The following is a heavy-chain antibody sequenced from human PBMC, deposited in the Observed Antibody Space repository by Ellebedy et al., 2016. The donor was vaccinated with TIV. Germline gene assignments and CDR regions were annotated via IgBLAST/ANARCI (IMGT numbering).Heavy chain of an antibody. CDR1: GFTFSNYA. CDR2: ISYDGSNK. Sequence: GGSLRLSCAASGFTFSNYAMHWVRQAPGKGLEWVAVISYDGSNKYYADSVKGRFTVSRDNSKITLYLQMNSLTAEDTAVYYCARADCSTTSCQKTVDYWGQGTLVTVSS. CDR3: ARADCSTTSCQKTVDY. D-gene: IGHD2-2*01. J-gene: IGHJ4*02. V-gene: IGHV3-30*04.